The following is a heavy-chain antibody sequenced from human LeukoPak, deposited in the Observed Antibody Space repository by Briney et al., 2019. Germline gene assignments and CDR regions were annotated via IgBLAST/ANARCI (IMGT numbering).Heavy chain of an antibody. CDR3: AKPPGDSSSWYSGWFDP. Sequence: PGGSLRLSCAASGFTFSSYSMNWVRQAPGKGLEWVSSISSSSSYIYYADSVKGRFIISRDNSKKTLYLRMNSLRAEDTAVYYCAKPPGDSSSWYSGWFDPWGQGTLVIVSS. CDR2: ISSSSSYI. D-gene: IGHD6-13*01. CDR1: GFTFSSYS. J-gene: IGHJ5*02. V-gene: IGHV3-21*01.